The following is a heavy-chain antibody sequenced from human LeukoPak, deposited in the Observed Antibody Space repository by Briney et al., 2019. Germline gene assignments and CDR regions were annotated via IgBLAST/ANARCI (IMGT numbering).Heavy chain of an antibody. J-gene: IGHJ3*02. CDR2: IGPKRGDT. V-gene: IGHV1-2*02. CDR1: GYTFTDYF. Sequence: ASVKVSCKASGYTFTDYFIHWVRQAPGQGLEWMGWIGPKRGDTSYLQRFQGRVTVTRDTSISTAYMELSRLRSGDTAVYYCGINRLGKALDMWGQGTMVTVSS. CDR3: GINRLGKALDM. D-gene: IGHD7-27*01.